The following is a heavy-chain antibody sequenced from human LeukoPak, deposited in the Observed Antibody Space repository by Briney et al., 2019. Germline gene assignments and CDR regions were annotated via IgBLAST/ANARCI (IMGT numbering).Heavy chain of an antibody. J-gene: IGHJ4*02. Sequence: LTLSCAASGCTFDGYDLHWIRQAPGKGLEWVWDINWNGGSIGYPDSEKRRFIIFRDNANNSLFPQMHSLRADALALYYCAKDTYYNFCCGFAYWGQGTLVTVSS. CDR2: INWNGGSI. CDR3: AKDTYYNFCCGFAY. CDR1: GCTFDGYD. V-gene: IGHV3-9*03. D-gene: IGHD3-3*01.